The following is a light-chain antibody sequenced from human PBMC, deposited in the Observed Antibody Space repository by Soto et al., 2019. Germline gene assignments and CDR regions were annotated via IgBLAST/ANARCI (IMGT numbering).Light chain of an antibody. Sequence: DSQMTQSPSTLSASVGDRVSISCRASQSLDKGLAWYQQKPGEAPKRLVADASNLESGVSSRFTGSGSGTEFTLTISSLQPDDFATYYCQQYTRYPYTFGQGTKLEIK. CDR3: QQYTRYPYT. V-gene: IGKV1-5*01. CDR2: DAS. J-gene: IGKJ2*01. CDR1: QSLDKG.